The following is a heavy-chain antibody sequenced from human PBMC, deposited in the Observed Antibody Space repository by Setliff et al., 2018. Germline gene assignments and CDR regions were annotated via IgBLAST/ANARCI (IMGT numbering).Heavy chain of an antibody. CDR3: ATGPDIGEFGGNYFNY. V-gene: IGHV1-69*05. CDR1: GGTFSSYG. D-gene: IGHD2-15*01. CDR2: TIPIFGTT. J-gene: IGHJ4*02. Sequence: SVKVSCKASGGTFSSYGISWVRQAPGQGLEWMGGTIPIFGTTDYAQKFRGRVTIITDESTSTAFMQLSSLRSEDTAVYYCATGPDIGEFGGNYFNYWGQGTLVTVSS.